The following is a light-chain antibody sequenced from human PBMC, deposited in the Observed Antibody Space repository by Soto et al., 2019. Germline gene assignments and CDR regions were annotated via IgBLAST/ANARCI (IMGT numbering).Light chain of an antibody. CDR2: DAS. J-gene: IGKJ5*01. CDR1: QSVSSY. CDR3: QQRSNWIT. V-gene: IGKV3-11*01. Sequence: EIVLTQSPATLSLSPGERATLSGRASQSVSSYLAWYQQKPGQAPRLLIYDASNRATGIPARFSGSGSGTDFTLTIRSLEPEDFAVYYCQQRSNWITFGQGTRLEIK.